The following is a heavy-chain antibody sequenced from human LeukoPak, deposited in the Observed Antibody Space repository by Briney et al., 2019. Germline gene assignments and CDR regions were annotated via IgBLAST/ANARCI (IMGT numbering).Heavy chain of an antibody. D-gene: IGHD1-1*01. CDR1: GGSISSGGYY. CDR3: ARQYNWNDASPMGY. J-gene: IGHJ4*02. CDR2: IYHSGST. V-gene: IGHV4-30-2*02. Sequence: PSETLSLTCTVTGGSISSGGYYWSWIRQPPGKGLEWIGYIYHSGSTYYNPSLKSRVTISVDRSKNQFSLKLNSMTAVDTAVYYCARQYNWNDASPMGYWGQGTLVTVSS.